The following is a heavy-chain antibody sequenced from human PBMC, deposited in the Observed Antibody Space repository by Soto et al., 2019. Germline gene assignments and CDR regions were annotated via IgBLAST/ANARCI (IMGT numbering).Heavy chain of an antibody. V-gene: IGHV1-69*13. D-gene: IGHD6-13*01. J-gene: IGHJ4*02. CDR3: ARGLPDSSSWYLDYFDY. Sequence: ASVKVSCKASGGTFSSYAISWVRQAPGQGLEWMGGIIPIFGTANYAQKFQGRVTITADESTSTAYMELSSLRSEDTAVYYCARGLPDSSSWYLDYFDYWGQGTLVTVSS. CDR2: IIPIFGTA. CDR1: GGTFSSYA.